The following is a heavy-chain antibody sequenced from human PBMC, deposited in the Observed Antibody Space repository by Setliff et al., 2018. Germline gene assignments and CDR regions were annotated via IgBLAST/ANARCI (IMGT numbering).Heavy chain of an antibody. V-gene: IGHV4-39*02. J-gene: IGHJ3*02. CDR1: GGSISSHY. CDR2: VYFSGST. D-gene: IGHD3-22*01. CDR3: AREKHYDSSGYYYAFDI. Sequence: SETLSLTCTVSGGSISSHYWGWIRQPPGKGLEWIGSVYFSGSTYYNPSVMGRVTISVDTPKKQFSLKLSSVTAADTAVYYCAREKHYDSSGYYYAFDIWGQGTKVTVSS.